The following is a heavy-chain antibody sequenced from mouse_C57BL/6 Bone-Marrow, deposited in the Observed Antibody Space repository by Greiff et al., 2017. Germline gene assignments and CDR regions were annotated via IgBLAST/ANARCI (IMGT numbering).Heavy chain of an antibody. CDR1: GYTFTSYW. V-gene: IGHV1-50*01. D-gene: IGHD2-5*01. CDR3: ARSGYSTFFDY. J-gene: IGHJ2*01. Sequence: QVQLQQPGAELVKPGASVKLSCKASGYTFTSYWMQWVKQRPGQGLEWIGEIDPSDSYTNYNQKFKGKATLTVDKSSSTAYMQLSSLTSEDSAVYYCARSGYSTFFDYWGQGTTLTVSS. CDR2: IDPSDSYT.